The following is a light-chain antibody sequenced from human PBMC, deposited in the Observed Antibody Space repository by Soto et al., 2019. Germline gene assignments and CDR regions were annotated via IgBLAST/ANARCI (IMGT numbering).Light chain of an antibody. V-gene: IGKV3-11*01. CDR3: QQRSNWPSIT. CDR1: ESVSRN. J-gene: IGKJ5*01. Sequence: EVVMTQSPATLSVSPGERATLSCSASESVSRNLAWYQQKPGQAPRLLIYDASTRATGIPARFSGSGSGTDFTLSISSLEPEDFAVYYCQQRSNWPSITFGQGTRLEIK. CDR2: DAS.